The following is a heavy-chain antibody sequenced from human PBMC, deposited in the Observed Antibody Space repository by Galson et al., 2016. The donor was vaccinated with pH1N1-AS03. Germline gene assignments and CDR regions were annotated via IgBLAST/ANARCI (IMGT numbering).Heavy chain of an antibody. Sequence: SVKVSCKASGYTFSRYGITWVRQAPGQGLEWMGWVSPHSGNTRNAQKFQGGVTMTTDTSTNTAYMELRSLKSDDTAVYFCGRSYNFDVGDYWGQGTLVTVSS. D-gene: IGHD3-9*01. CDR1: GYTFSRYG. J-gene: IGHJ4*02. CDR2: VSPHSGNT. V-gene: IGHV1-18*01. CDR3: GRSYNFDVGDY.